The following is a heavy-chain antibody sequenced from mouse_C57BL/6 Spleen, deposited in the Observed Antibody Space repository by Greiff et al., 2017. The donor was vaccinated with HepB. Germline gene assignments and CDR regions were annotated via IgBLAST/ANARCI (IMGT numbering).Heavy chain of an antibody. Sequence: EVQRVESGGGLVKPGGSLKLSCAASGFTFSDYGMHWVRQAPEKGLEWVAYISSGSSTIYYADTVKGRFTISRDNAKNTLFLQMTSLTYEDTAMYYCAIYYYGSSEMDYWGQGTSVTVSS. CDR2: ISSGSSTI. CDR1: GFTFSDYG. D-gene: IGHD1-1*01. J-gene: IGHJ4*01. V-gene: IGHV5-17*01. CDR3: AIYYYGSSEMDY.